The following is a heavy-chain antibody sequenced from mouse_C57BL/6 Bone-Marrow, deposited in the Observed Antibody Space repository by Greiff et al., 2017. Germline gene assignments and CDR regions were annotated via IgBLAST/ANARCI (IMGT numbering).Heavy chain of an antibody. V-gene: IGHV1-69*01. CDR2: IDPSDSYT. CDR1: GYTFTSYW. Sequence: QVQLQQPGAELVMPGASVKLSCKASGYTFTSYWMHWVKQRPGQGLEWIGEIDPSDSYTNYNQKFKGKSTLTVDKSSSTAYMQLRSLTSEDSAVYYYARGGYLAWFAYWGQGTLVTVSA. J-gene: IGHJ3*01. CDR3: ARGGYLAWFAY. D-gene: IGHD2-3*01.